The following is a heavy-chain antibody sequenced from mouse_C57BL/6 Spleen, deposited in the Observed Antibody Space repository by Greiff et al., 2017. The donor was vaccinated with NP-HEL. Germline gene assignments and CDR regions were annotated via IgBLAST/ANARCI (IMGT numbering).Heavy chain of an antibody. J-gene: IGHJ2*01. CDR3: ARGRGSSFAFGC. Sequence: QVQLQQSGAELARPGASVKMSCKSSGYTFTSYTMHWVKRRPGQGLAWIGYINPSSGYTKYNQKFKDKATLTADKSSSTAYLQLSSLASEDSAGYYCARGRGSSFAFGCRGQGTTLTV. V-gene: IGHV1-4*01. D-gene: IGHD1-1*01. CDR1: GYTFTSYT. CDR2: INPSSGYT.